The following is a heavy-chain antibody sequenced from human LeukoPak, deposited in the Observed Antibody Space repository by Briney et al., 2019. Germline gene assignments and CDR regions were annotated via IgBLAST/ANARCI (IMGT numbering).Heavy chain of an antibody. Sequence: SETLSLTCTVSGGSISSGGYYWNWIRQHPGKGLEWIGYIFYGGSTYYNPSLKSRVTISVDTSKNQFSLKLSSVTAADTAVYYCARVRPHYDFWSGYHYRSWFDPWGQGTLVTVSS. J-gene: IGHJ5*02. CDR1: GGSISSGGYY. CDR3: ARVRPHYDFWSGYHYRSWFDP. D-gene: IGHD3-3*01. CDR2: IFYGGST. V-gene: IGHV4-31*03.